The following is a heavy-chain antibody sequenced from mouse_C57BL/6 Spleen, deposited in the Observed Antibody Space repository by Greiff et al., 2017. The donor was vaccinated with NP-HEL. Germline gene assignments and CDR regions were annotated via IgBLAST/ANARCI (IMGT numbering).Heavy chain of an antibody. V-gene: IGHV2-5*01. J-gene: IGHJ4*01. Sequence: QVQLQQSGPGLVQPSQSLSITCTASGFSLTSYGVHWVRQSPGKGLEWLGVICRGGGTAYNAAFMSRLSITTDNSKSQVFFKMNSLKADDTAIYYCASIYYSNLYYAMDYWGQGTSVTVSS. D-gene: IGHD2-5*01. CDR3: ASIYYSNLYYAMDY. CDR1: GFSLTSYG. CDR2: ICRGGGT.